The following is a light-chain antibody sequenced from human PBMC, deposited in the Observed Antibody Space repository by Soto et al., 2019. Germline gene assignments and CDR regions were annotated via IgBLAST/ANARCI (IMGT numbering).Light chain of an antibody. CDR1: QTVRSNY. V-gene: IGKV3-20*01. J-gene: IGKJ1*01. Sequence: EIVLTQSPGTLSLSPGERATLSCRASQTVRSNYLAWYQQIPGQAPRLLIYGASSRATGIPDRFSGSGSGTDFTLTISRLEPEDFALYYCQQYGTSPTFGQGTRVDVK. CDR3: QQYGTSPT. CDR2: GAS.